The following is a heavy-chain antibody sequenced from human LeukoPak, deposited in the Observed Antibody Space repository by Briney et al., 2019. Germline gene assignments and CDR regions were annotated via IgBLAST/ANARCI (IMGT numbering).Heavy chain of an antibody. J-gene: IGHJ4*02. CDR3: AKGFPPYDY. V-gene: IGHV1-69*13. CDR2: ITPLFGTA. D-gene: IGHD3-3*01. CDR1: GGTFSKYT. Sequence: ASVKVSCKASGGTFSKYTISWVRQRPGQGLEWMGGITPLFGTANYAQKFQGRVTITADESASTAYMELSSLRSEDTAVYYCAKGFPPYDYWGQGTLVTVSS.